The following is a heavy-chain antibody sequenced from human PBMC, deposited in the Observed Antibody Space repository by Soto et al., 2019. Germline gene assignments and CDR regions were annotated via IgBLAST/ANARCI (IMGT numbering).Heavy chain of an antibody. CDR1: GFTFRNYA. D-gene: IGHD3-16*01. J-gene: IGHJ6*02. CDR2: ISYDGDNK. V-gene: IGHV3-30-3*01. Sequence: GGSLRLSCAASGFTFRNYAMHWVRQAPGKGLEWVATISYDGDNKYYTDSVKGPFTISRDNSKNTLYLQMNSLRPEDTAVYYCARPWGQLSTYYYGMDTWDQGTTVTVSS. CDR3: ARPWGQLSTYYYGMDT.